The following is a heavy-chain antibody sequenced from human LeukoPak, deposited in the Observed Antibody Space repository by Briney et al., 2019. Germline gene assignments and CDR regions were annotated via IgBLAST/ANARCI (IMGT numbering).Heavy chain of an antibody. CDR2: IYTSGST. J-gene: IGHJ4*02. CDR1: GGSISSYY. CDR3: ARALGGGSVAAAGPYYFDY. Sequence: PSETLSLTCTVSGGSISSYYWSWIRQPPGKGLEWIGRIYTSGSTNYNPSLKSRVTMSVDTSKNQFSLKLSSVTAADTAVYYCARALGGGSVAAAGPYYFDYWGQGTLVTVSS. V-gene: IGHV4-4*07. D-gene: IGHD6-13*01.